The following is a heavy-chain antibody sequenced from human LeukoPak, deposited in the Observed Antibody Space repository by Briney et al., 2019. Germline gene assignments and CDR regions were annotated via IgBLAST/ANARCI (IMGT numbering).Heavy chain of an antibody. D-gene: IGHD2-15*01. J-gene: IGHJ4*02. Sequence: GGSLRLSCAAYGFTFSDYYMSWIRQAPGKGLGWVAVISYVGSNKYYADSVKGRFTISRDNSKSTLYLQMNSLRAEDTAVYYCAKEGCSGGSCYSYYFDYWGQGNLVTVSS. CDR1: GFTFSDYY. CDR3: AKEGCSGGSCYSYYFDY. V-gene: IGHV3-30*18. CDR2: ISYVGSNK.